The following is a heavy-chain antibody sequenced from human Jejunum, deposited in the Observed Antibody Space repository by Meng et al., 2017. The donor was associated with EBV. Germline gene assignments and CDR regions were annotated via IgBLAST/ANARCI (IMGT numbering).Heavy chain of an antibody. V-gene: IGHV4-61*01. CDR3: AGLRYSGYDRAFDY. Sequence: PLQEPGPGLWKPSETPSPTCTVSGGSVNSGNVYWSWIRQPPGKGLEWIGYIYYSGSTNYIPSLKSRVTISLDTSKNQFSLKLSSVTAADTAVYYCAGLRYSGYDRAFDYWGQGALVTVSS. D-gene: IGHD5-12*01. CDR1: GGSVNSGNVY. J-gene: IGHJ4*02. CDR2: IYYSGST.